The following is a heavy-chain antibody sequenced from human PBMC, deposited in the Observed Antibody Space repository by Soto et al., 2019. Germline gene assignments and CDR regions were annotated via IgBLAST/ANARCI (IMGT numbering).Heavy chain of an antibody. CDR1: GGSISSYY. J-gene: IGHJ2*01. Sequence: SETLSLTCTVSGGSISSYYWSWIRQPPGKGLEWIGYIYYSGSTNYNPSLKSRVTISVDTSKNQFSLKLITVTTAVTAVDYCACYYKVLEYYDGSCFDWYFDLWGRGTLVTVSS. CDR3: ACYYKVLEYYDGSCFDWYFDL. V-gene: IGHV4-59*01. D-gene: IGHD3-22*01. CDR2: IYYSGST.